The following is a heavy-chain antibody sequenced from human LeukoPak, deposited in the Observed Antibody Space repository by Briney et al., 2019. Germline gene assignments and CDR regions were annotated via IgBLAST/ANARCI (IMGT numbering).Heavy chain of an antibody. CDR2: IGGDGGST. V-gene: IGHV3-43*02. CDR1: GSTFDDYA. D-gene: IGHD3-22*01. J-gene: IGHJ5*02. Sequence: GGSLRLSCAASGSTFDDYAMHWVRQAPGKGLEWVSLIGGDGGSTYYADSVKGRFTISRDNSKNSLFLQMKSLRTDDTALYYCVKEPHYYDRSGYSWGQGILVTVSS. CDR3: VKEPHYYDRSGYS.